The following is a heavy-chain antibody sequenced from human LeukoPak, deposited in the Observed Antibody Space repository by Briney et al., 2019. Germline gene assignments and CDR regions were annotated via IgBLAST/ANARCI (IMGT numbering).Heavy chain of an antibody. CDR2: INHSGNT. D-gene: IGHD3-9*01. J-gene: IGHJ3*02. CDR3: ARGGRYFDWLAPTDI. Sequence: SETLYLTCAVYGGSFSGFYWSWIRQPPGQGLEWIGEINHSGNTNYNPSLKTRLTISIDTSKNQFSLKLSSVTAADTAVYYCARGGRYFDWLAPTDIWGQGTMVTVSS. CDR1: GGSFSGFY. V-gene: IGHV4-34*01.